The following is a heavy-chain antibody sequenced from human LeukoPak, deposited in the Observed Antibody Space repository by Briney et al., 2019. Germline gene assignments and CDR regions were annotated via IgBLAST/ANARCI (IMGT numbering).Heavy chain of an antibody. CDR1: GFSLSTSGVG. J-gene: IGHJ4*02. CDR2: IYWNDDK. V-gene: IGHV2-5*01. CDR3: AHRGGVKLLWSGEPRGPYYFDY. D-gene: IGHD3-10*01. Sequence: SGPTLVKPTQTLTLTCTFSGFSLSTSGVGVGWIRQPPGKALEWLALIYWNDDKRYSPSLKSRLTITKDTSKNQVVLTMTNMDPVDTATYYCAHRGGVKLLWSGEPRGPYYFDYWGQGTLVTVSS.